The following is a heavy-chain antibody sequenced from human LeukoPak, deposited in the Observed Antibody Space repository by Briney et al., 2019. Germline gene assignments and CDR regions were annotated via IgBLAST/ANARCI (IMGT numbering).Heavy chain of an antibody. D-gene: IGHD6-25*01. CDR3: ARRAFSGSDY. CDR2: ISSYSSTI. J-gene: IGHJ4*02. Sequence: GGSLRLSCTASGFTFSNAWMSWVRQAPGKGLEWVSYISSYSSTIYYADSVKGRFTISRDNANNSLYLQMNSLRDEDTAVYYCARRAFSGSDYWGQGTLVTVSS. V-gene: IGHV3-48*02. CDR1: GFTFSNAW.